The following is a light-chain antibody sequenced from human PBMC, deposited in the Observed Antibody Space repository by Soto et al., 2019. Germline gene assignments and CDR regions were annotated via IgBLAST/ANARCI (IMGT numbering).Light chain of an antibody. CDR1: NSDVGSYNL. J-gene: IGLJ2*01. CDR2: EGD. CDR3: CSYAGTTTFVI. V-gene: IGLV2-23*01. Sequence: QSALTQPASVSGSPGQSITISYTGTNSDVGSYNLVSWYQHHPGKAPKLMIYEGDRRPSGVSNRFSGSRSGNTASLTISGLQTEDEADYYCCSYAGTTTFVIFGGGTKLTVL.